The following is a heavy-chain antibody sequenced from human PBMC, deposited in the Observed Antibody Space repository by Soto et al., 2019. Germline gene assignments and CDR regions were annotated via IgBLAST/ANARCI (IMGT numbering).Heavy chain of an antibody. CDR3: ASCGYDSFLED. CDR1: GFTFSSDW. J-gene: IGHJ4*02. CDR2: IKQDGSEK. D-gene: IGHD5-12*01. V-gene: IGHV3-7*05. Sequence: GXSLRLSCAASGFTFSSDWIIWAHQAPGKGLEWVANIKQDGSEKYYVDSVKGRFTISRDNAKNSLYLQMNSLRAEDTAVYYCASCGYDSFLEDWGQGTLVTVSS.